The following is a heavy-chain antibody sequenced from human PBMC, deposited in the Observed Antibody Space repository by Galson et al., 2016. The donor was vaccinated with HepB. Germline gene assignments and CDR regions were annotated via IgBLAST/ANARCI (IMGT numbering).Heavy chain of an antibody. J-gene: IGHJ2*01. V-gene: IGHV3-23*01. Sequence: SLRLSCAASGFTFSSYGMHWVRQAPGKGLEWVSTITGSGVITYYAAAVKGRFTFSRDNSRNTLDLQMNSLRAEDTAVYYCAKGRGDGSTTYIYYFDLWGRGSLVTVSS. D-gene: IGHD3-10*01. CDR1: GFTFSSYG. CDR2: ITGSGVIT. CDR3: AKGRGDGSTTYIYYFDL.